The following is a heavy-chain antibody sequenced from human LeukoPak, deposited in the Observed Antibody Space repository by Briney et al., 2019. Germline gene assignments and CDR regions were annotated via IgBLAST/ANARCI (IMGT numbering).Heavy chain of an antibody. J-gene: IGHJ5*02. Sequence: PGGSLRLSCAASGFTFSSYAMSWVRQAPGKGLEWVSAISGSGGSTYYADSVKGRFTISRDSAKNSLYLQMNSLRAEDTAVYYCARDLAVGAGETDWFDPWGQGTLVTVSS. CDR3: ARDLAVGAGETDWFDP. D-gene: IGHD1-26*01. CDR1: GFTFSSYA. V-gene: IGHV3-23*01. CDR2: ISGSGGST.